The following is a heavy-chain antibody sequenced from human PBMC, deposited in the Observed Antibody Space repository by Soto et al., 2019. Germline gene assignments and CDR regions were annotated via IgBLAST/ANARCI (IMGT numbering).Heavy chain of an antibody. J-gene: IGHJ4*02. CDR1: GITFSSYA. CDR2: ISASGSNT. CDR3: ADGGEWSFNFEY. D-gene: IGHD3-3*01. V-gene: IGHV3-23*01. Sequence: EVQLLESGGGLVQSGGSLRLSCAASGITFSSYAMSWVRQAPGKGLEWVSGISASGSNTYYADSVKGRFTISRDNSKNTLYLQMNNLRVEDKAVYYCADGGEWSFNFEYWGQGTLVTVFS.